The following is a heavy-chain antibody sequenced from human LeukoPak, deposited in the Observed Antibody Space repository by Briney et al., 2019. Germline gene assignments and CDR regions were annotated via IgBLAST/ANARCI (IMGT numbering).Heavy chain of an antibody. CDR1: GFTFSSYS. Sequence: GGSLRLSCAASGFTFSSYSMNWVRQAPGKGLEWVSSISSSSSYIYYADSVKGRFTISRDNAKNSLYLQMNSLRAEDTAVYYCARDLTGFGELPYFDYWGQGTLVTVSS. CDR2: ISSSSSYI. D-gene: IGHD3-10*01. V-gene: IGHV3-21*01. J-gene: IGHJ4*02. CDR3: ARDLTGFGELPYFDY.